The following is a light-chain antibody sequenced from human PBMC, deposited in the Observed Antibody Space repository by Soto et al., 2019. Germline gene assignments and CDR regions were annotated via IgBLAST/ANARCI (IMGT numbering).Light chain of an antibody. J-gene: IGLJ1*01. Sequence: QSVLTQPASVSGSPGQSITISCTGTSSDVGAYNFVSWHQQHPGKAPKLMIYNVYDRPSGISYRFSGSKSGNTDSLTISGLQGEDQAEYYCSAYTVSRTYVFGTGTKLTVL. CDR2: NVY. CDR3: SAYTVSRTYV. CDR1: SSDVGAYNF. V-gene: IGLV2-14*03.